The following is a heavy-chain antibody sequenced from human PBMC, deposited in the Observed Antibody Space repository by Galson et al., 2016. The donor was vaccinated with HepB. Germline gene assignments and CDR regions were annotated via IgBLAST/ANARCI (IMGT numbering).Heavy chain of an antibody. V-gene: IGHV3-30*18. CDR3: AKAFGVGYENGDYEGGCFDD. CDR1: GFNFRTCG. CDR2: IANDGRYK. J-gene: IGHJ4*02. Sequence: SLRLSCAASGFNFRTCGMHWVRQAPGKGLEWVAVIANDGRYKFYADSVMDRFTISRDNSKNTLYLYMSRLRAEDTAVYYCAKAFGVGYENGDYEGGCFDDWGQGTLVTVSS. D-gene: IGHD4-17*01.